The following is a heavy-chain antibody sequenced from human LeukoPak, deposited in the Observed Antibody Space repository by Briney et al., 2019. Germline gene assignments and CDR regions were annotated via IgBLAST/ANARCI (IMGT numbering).Heavy chain of an antibody. D-gene: IGHD3-10*01. CDR3: AKDRVWVGELWVFDP. CDR2: INSDGSST. CDR1: GFTFSSYR. V-gene: IGHV3-74*01. J-gene: IGHJ5*02. Sequence: QPGGSLRLSCAASGFTFSSYRMHWVRQAPGKGLVWVSRINSDGSSTSYADSVKGRFTISRDNAKNTLYLQMNSLRAEDTAVYYCAKDRVWVGELWVFDPWGQGTLVTVSS.